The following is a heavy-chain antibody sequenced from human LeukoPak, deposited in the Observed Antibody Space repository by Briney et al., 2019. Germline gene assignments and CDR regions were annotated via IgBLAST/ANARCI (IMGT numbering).Heavy chain of an antibody. J-gene: IGHJ4*02. Sequence: GSLRLSCSASGFIFSDYAMNWIRQPPGKGLEWIGYFHNSGTSTYNPSLKSRVTISADTSKNQFSLKLNSLTTADTAVYYCTRGAGWLIDYWGQGILVTVSS. CDR2: FHNSGTS. CDR3: TRGAGWLIDY. V-gene: IGHV4-59*01. D-gene: IGHD3-16*01. CDR1: GFIFSDYA.